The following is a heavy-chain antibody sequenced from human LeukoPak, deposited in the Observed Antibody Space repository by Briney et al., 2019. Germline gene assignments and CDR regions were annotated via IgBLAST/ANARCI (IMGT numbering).Heavy chain of an antibody. Sequence: GGSLRLSCAVSGFTFSSYAMSWVRHAAGKGLEWVSSISGSGGSTYYADSVKGRFTISRDNSKNTLYLQMNSLRAEDTAVYYCAKAIDSSSRMDVWGQGNTVNVSS. D-gene: IGHD6-13*01. CDR1: GFTFSSYA. V-gene: IGHV3-23*01. CDR3: AKAIDSSSRMDV. CDR2: ISGSGGST. J-gene: IGHJ6*01.